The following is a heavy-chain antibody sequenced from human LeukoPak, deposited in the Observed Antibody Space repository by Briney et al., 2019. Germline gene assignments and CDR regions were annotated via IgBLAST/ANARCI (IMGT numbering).Heavy chain of an antibody. CDR2: IYYSGST. V-gene: IGHV4-59*12. Sequence: SETLSLTCTVSGGSISSYYWSWIRQPPGKGLEWIGYIYYSGSTNYNPSLKSRVTISVDTSKNQFSLKLSSVTAADTAVYYCARSTIFHYYYYYMDVWGKGTTVTVSS. J-gene: IGHJ6*03. D-gene: IGHD3-3*01. CDR3: ARSTIFHYYYYYMDV. CDR1: GGSISSYY.